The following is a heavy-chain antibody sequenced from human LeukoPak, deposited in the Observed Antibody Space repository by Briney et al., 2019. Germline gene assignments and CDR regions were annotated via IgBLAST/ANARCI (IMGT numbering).Heavy chain of an antibody. V-gene: IGHV1-69*13. CDR1: GGTFSSYA. CDR2: IIPIFGTA. Sequence: SVKVSCTASGGTFSSYAISWVRQAPGQGLEWMGGIIPIFGTANYAQKFQGRVTITADESTSTAYMELSSLRSEDTAVYYCAISLCGGDCFRSLSFDIWGQGTMATVSS. D-gene: IGHD2-21*02. CDR3: AISLCGGDCFRSLSFDI. J-gene: IGHJ3*02.